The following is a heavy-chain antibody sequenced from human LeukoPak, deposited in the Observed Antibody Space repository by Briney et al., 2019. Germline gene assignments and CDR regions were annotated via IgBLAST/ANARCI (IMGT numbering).Heavy chain of an antibody. CDR3: VRSLTGSRSNWDHYYYMDA. V-gene: IGHV3-48*03. CDR2: ISRSDGTR. CDR1: GVTFSSYD. Sequence: GGSLRLSCAASGVTFSSYDMNWVRQAPGKGLEWISYISRSDGTRYYGDSVKGRFTISRDNATNSVYLQMNSLRAEDTGVYYCVRSLTGSRSNWDHYYYMDAWGKGTTVTVSS. J-gene: IGHJ6*03. D-gene: IGHD1-14*01.